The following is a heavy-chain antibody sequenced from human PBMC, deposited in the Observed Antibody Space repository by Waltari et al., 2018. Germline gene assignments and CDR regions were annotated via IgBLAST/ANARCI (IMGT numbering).Heavy chain of an antibody. Sequence: EVQLVESGGGFIKPGGSLRLSCAGSGFTFSNAWLSWVRQAPGRGLEWVGRLKSKVVGGTTDYAAPVKGRFTISRDDSKNMLYLQMNSLKTEDTGIYYCSTFGRGYDLNNWGQGTLVTVSS. CDR1: GFTFSNAW. CDR2: LKSKVVGGTT. CDR3: STFGRGYDLNN. V-gene: IGHV3-15*01. J-gene: IGHJ4*02. D-gene: IGHD5-12*01.